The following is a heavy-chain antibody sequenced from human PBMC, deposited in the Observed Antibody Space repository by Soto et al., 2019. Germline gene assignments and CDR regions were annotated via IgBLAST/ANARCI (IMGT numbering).Heavy chain of an antibody. CDR3: ARVRVQQTGGFDY. V-gene: IGHV4-4*02. CDR1: GGSISSSNW. D-gene: IGHD2-8*02. J-gene: IGHJ4*02. CDR2: IYHSGST. Sequence: QVQLQESGPGLVKPSGTLSLTCAVSGGSISSSNWWSWVRQPPGKGLEWIGAIYHSGSTNYNPSLKRRVTISVDKSKNQFSLKLISVTAADTAVYYCARVRVQQTGGFDYWGQGPLVTVSS.